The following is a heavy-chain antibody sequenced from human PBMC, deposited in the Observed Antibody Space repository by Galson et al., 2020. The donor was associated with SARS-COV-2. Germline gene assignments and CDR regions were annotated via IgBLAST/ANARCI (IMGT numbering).Heavy chain of an antibody. CDR2: ITTSGTST. J-gene: IGHJ5*02. CDR1: GFTFSSYA. D-gene: IGHD2-2*01. CDR3: SKARVPAAFKWFDL. Sequence: GESLKISCAASGFTFSSYAMSWVRQAPGRGLEWVSTITTSGTSTYYANSVKGRFTISRDNSKNTPYLQMNSLRAEVTAVYYCSKARVPAAFKWFDLWGQGTLVTVSS. V-gene: IGHV3-23*01.